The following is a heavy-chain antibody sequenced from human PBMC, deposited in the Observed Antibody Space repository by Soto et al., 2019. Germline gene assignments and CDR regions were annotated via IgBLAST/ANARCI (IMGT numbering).Heavy chain of an antibody. CDR3: ASSPRGYCSSTSCRELGNYYGMDV. CDR2: IDPSDSYT. CDR1: GYSFTSYW. D-gene: IGHD2-2*01. V-gene: IGHV5-10-1*01. J-gene: IGHJ6*02. Sequence: SLKISCKGSGYSFTSYWISWVRQMPGKGLEWMGRIDPSDSYTNYSPSFQGHVTISADKSISTAYLQWSSLKASDTAMYYCASSPRGYCSSTSCRELGNYYGMDVWGQGTTVTVSS.